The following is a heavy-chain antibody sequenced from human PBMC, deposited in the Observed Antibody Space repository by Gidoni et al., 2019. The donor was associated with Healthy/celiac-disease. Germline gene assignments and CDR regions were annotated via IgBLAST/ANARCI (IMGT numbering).Heavy chain of an antibody. CDR1: GYTFTSSY. J-gene: IGHJ6*01. D-gene: IGHD2-15*01. CDR2: TNPSGGRT. Sequence: QVQLVQSGAEVKKPGASVKVSCKPSGYTFTSSYMHLLPHAPGQGLEWMGITNPSGGRTSDVQKFQGRVTMTRDRSTSTVYMELRSVRSEDKAVYYCARDRERWGCSGGSCYPHYYYYGMDVWGQGTTVTVSS. CDR3: ARDRERWGCSGGSCYPHYYYYGMDV. V-gene: IGHV1-46*01.